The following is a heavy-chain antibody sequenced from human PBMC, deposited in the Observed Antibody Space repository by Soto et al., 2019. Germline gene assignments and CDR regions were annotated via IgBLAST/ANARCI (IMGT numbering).Heavy chain of an antibody. CDR3: ARDRGGSSTPGFDY. J-gene: IGHJ4*02. CDR1: GFTFSSYS. D-gene: IGHD2-15*01. Sequence: GGSLRLSCAASGFTFSSYSMNWVRQAPGKGLEWVSYISSSSSTIYYADSVKGRFTISRDNAKNSLYLQMNSLRAEDTAVYYCARDRGGSSTPGFDYWGQGTLVTVSS. V-gene: IGHV3-48*01. CDR2: ISSSSSTI.